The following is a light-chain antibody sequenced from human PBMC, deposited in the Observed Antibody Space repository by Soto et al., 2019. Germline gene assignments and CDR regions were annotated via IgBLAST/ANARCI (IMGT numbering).Light chain of an antibody. Sequence: QSVLTQPPSASGSPGQSVTISCTGTSSDVGGYNYVSWYQQHPGKAPKLMIYEVTKRPSGVPDRFSGSKSGNTASLTVSGLQAEDEGDYYCSSSAGSNNLVFGGGTKLTVL. V-gene: IGLV2-8*01. CDR3: SSSAGSNNLV. J-gene: IGLJ2*01. CDR2: EVT. CDR1: SSDVGGYNY.